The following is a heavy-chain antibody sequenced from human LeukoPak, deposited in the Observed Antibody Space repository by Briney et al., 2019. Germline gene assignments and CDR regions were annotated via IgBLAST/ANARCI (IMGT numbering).Heavy chain of an antibody. CDR1: GGSISSGSYY. CDR3: AGSDGDYETGPLDAFDI. V-gene: IGHV4-61*02. J-gene: IGHJ3*02. CDR2: IYTSGST. D-gene: IGHD4-17*01. Sequence: SQTLSLTCTVSGGSISSGSYYWSWIRQPAGKGLEWIGRIYTSGSTNYNPSLKSRVTISVDTSKNQFSLKLSSVTAADTAVYYCAGSDGDYETGPLDAFDIWGQGTMVTVSS.